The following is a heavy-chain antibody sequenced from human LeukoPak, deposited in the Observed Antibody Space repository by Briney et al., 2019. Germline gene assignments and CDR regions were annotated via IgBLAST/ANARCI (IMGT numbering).Heavy chain of an antibody. CDR3: ARDPNGDYIGAFDM. J-gene: IGHJ3*02. CDR1: EFTFSNYA. CDR2: ITGGGGST. D-gene: IGHD4-17*01. V-gene: IGHV3-23*01. Sequence: SGGSLRLSCAASEFTFSNYAMSWVRQAPGKGLEWVSSITGGGGSTQYADSVQGRFAISRDNSKNTLYLQMNTLRVEDTAMYFCARDPNGDYIGAFDMWGRGTMVSVSS.